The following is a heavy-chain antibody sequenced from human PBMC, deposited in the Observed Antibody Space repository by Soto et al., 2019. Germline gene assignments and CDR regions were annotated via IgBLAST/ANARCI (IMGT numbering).Heavy chain of an antibody. CDR1: GLTFSSHA. V-gene: IGHV3-23*01. CDR2: ITRSGDKA. Sequence: EVQLLESGGGLVQPGDSLRLSCTASGLTFSSHAMSWVRRAPGKGLEWVSTITRSGDKAYYADSVKGRFTNSRDNSKNTLYLQMSSLRADDTAVYYCALSGFGGSDYCGQGTLVTVS. J-gene: IGHJ4*02. D-gene: IGHD3-10*01. CDR3: ALSGFGGSDY.